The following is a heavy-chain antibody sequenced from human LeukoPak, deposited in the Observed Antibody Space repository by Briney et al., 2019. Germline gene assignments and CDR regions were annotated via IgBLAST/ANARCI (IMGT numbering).Heavy chain of an antibody. CDR2: IYYSGST. Sequence: SETLSLTCTVSGGSISSSSYYWGWIRQPPGKGLEWIGSIYYSGSTNYNPSLKSRVTISVDTSKNQFSLKLSSVTAADTAVYYCRSSGWYSGVDYWGQGTLVTVSS. D-gene: IGHD6-19*01. CDR1: GGSISSSSYY. J-gene: IGHJ4*02. CDR3: RSSGWYSGVDY. V-gene: IGHV4-39*07.